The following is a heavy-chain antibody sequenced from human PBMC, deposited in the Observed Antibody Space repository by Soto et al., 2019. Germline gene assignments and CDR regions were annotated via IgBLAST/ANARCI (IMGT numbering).Heavy chain of an antibody. Sequence: SVKVSCKAAGGTISSYAISWVRQAPGQGLEWMGGIIPIFGTANYAQKFQGRVTITADESTSTAYMELSSLRSEDTAVYYCARSGCASFGVVTTYGMGVCGQGTTVTVSS. CDR3: ARSGCASFGVVTTYGMGV. D-gene: IGHD3-3*01. CDR1: GGTISSYA. J-gene: IGHJ6*02. CDR2: IIPIFGTA. V-gene: IGHV1-69*13.